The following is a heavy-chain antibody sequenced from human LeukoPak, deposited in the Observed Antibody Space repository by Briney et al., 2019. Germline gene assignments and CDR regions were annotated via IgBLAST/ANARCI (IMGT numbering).Heavy chain of an antibody. V-gene: IGHV4-4*07. CDR1: GGSISSYY. CDR2: IYTSGST. D-gene: IGHD3-22*01. CDR3: ARDVRDYYDSSGYYSDHYFDY. J-gene: IGHJ4*02. Sequence: SETLSLTCTVSGGSISSYYWSWIRQPAGKGLEWIGRIYTSGSTNYNPSLKSRVTMSVDTSKNQFSLKLSSVTAADTAVYYCARDVRDYYDSSGYYSDHYFDYWGQGTLVTVSS.